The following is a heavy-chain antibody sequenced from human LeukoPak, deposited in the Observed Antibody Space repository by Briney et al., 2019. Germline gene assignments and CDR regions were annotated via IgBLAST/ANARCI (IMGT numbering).Heavy chain of an antibody. Sequence: PSETLSLTCTVSGGSISSGGYYWSWIRQPPGKGLEWIGYIYHSGSTYYNPSLKSRVTISVDRSKNQFSLKLSSVTAADTAVYYCARQVTTWGYFDYWGQGTLVTVSS. D-gene: IGHD4-17*01. V-gene: IGHV4-30-2*01. J-gene: IGHJ4*02. CDR2: IYHSGST. CDR1: GGSISSGGYY. CDR3: ARQVTTWGYFDY.